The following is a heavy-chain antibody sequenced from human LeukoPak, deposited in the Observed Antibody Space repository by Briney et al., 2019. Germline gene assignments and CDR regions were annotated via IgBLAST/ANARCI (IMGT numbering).Heavy chain of an antibody. D-gene: IGHD1-1*01. V-gene: IGHV1-69*04. CDR3: ARSEAGTTSDY. J-gene: IGHJ4*02. CDR2: IIPIFGIA. Sequence: SVKVSCKASGGTFSSYAISWVRQAPGQGLEWMGRIIPIFGIANYALKFQGRVTITADKSTSTAYMELSSLRSEDTAVYYCARSEAGTTSDYWGQGTLVTVSS. CDR1: GGTFSSYA.